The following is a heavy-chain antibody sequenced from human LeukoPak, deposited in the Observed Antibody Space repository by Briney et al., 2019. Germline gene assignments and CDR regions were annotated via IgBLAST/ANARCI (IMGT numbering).Heavy chain of an antibody. CDR2: IYYSGST. Sequence: SETLSLTCTVSGGSISSYYWSWIRQPPGKGLEWIGYIYYSGSTNYNPSLKSRVTISVDTSKNQFSLKLSSVTAAGTAVYYCARDGFRYCSSTSCLPGAFDIWGQGTMVTVSS. J-gene: IGHJ3*02. V-gene: IGHV4-59*01. D-gene: IGHD2-2*01. CDR3: ARDGFRYCSSTSCLPGAFDI. CDR1: GGSISSYY.